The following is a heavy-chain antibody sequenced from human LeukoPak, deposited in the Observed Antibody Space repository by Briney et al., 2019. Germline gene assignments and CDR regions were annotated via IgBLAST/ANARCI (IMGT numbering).Heavy chain of an antibody. CDR3: ATGPRGPILRYFDWFLDY. Sequence: APVKVSCKVSGYTLTELSMHWVRQAPGKGLEWMGGFDPEDGETIYAQKFQGRVTMTEDTSTDTAYMELSSLRSEDTAVYYCATGPRGPILRYFDWFLDYWGQGTLVTVSS. CDR2: FDPEDGET. CDR1: GYTLTELS. D-gene: IGHD3-9*01. J-gene: IGHJ4*02. V-gene: IGHV1-24*01.